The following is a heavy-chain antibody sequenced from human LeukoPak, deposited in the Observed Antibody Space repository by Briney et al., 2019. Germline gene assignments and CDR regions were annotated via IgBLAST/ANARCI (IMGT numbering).Heavy chain of an antibody. CDR1: GGSISSSSAY. CDR3: VNPRGFSYGYFDY. J-gene: IGHJ4*02. V-gene: IGHV4-39*01. CDR2: IYYSKNT. Sequence: SETLSLTCTVSGGSISSSSAYWGWIRQPPGKGLEWIGSIYYSKNTYYNPSLKSRVTISADTSKNQFSLTLGSVSATDTAVYYCVNPRGFSYGYFDYWGQGTLVTVSS. D-gene: IGHD5-18*01.